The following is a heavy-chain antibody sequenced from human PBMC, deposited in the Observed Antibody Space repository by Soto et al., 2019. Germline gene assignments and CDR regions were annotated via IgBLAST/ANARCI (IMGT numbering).Heavy chain of an antibody. D-gene: IGHD1-7*01. V-gene: IGHV4-38-2*01. CDR2: IYHSGST. J-gene: IGHJ4*02. CDR3: ASDLTGTTSPFNY. CDR1: GYSISSGYY. Sequence: LSLTCAVSGYSISSGYYWGWIRQPPGKWVEWIGSIYHSGSTYYNPSLKSRVTISVDTSKNQFSLKLSSVTAADTAVYYGASDLTGTTSPFNYSAQGALVTVSS.